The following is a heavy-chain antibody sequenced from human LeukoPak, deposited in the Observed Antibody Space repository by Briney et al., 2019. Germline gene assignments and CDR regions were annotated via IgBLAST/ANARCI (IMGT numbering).Heavy chain of an antibody. D-gene: IGHD4-17*01. CDR3: AKRHGDYVYLDY. CDR1: GFTFTSFA. CDR2: ISGSGGST. J-gene: IGHJ4*02. V-gene: IGHV3-23*01. Sequence: GGTLRLSCAASGFTFTSFAMSWVRQAPGKGLEWVSSISGSGGSTYYADSVKGRLTISRDNSTNTLYLQMNSLRAEDTAVYYCAKRHGDYVYLDYWGQGTLVTVSS.